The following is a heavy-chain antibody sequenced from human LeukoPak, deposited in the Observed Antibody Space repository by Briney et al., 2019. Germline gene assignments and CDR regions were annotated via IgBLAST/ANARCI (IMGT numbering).Heavy chain of an antibody. D-gene: IGHD4-17*01. V-gene: IGHV4-34*01. CDR2: INHSGST. J-gene: IGHJ4*02. CDR3: ARTGSTVTMLYPFDH. CDR1: GGSFSGYY. Sequence: KPSETLSLTCAVYGGSFSGYYWSWIRQPPGKGLEWIGEINHSGSTNYNPSLKSRVTISVDTSKNQFSPELSSVTAADTAVYYCARTGSTVTMLYPFDHWGQGTLVTVSS.